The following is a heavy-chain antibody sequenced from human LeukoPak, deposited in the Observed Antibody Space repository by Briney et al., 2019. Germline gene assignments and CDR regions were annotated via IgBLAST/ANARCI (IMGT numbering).Heavy chain of an antibody. Sequence: ASVKVSCKASGYTFTSFGISWVRQAPGQGLEWMGWISAKKGNTNYAQKLQGRVTMTTDTSTSTAYMELRSLRSDDTAVYYRALRTGTTPYYFDYWGQGTLVTVSS. CDR2: ISAKKGNT. V-gene: IGHV1-18*01. J-gene: IGHJ4*02. CDR1: GYTFTSFG. D-gene: IGHD1-7*01. CDR3: ALRTGTTPYYFDY.